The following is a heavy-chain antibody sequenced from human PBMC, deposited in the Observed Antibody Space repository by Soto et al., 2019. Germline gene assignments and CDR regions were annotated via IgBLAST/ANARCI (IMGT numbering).Heavy chain of an antibody. D-gene: IGHD5-18*01. CDR3: AKEGRGYSYGPYYYYGMDV. CDR2: ISGSGGST. J-gene: IGHJ6*02. CDR1: GFTFSSYA. V-gene: IGHV3-23*01. Sequence: GGSLRLSCAASGFTFSSYAMSWVRQAPGKGLEWVSAISGSGGSTYYADSVKGRFTISRDNSKNTLYLQMNSLRAEDTAVYFCAKEGRGYSYGPYYYYGMDVWGQGTTVTVS.